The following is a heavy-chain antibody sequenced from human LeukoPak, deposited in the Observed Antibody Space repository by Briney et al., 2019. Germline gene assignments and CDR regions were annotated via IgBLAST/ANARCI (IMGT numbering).Heavy chain of an antibody. V-gene: IGHV4-4*02. CDR1: GGSISSQNW. J-gene: IGHJ6*02. CDR2: IYHGGST. CDR3: ASGVRGYCSGGSCYRYYYYYGMDV. D-gene: IGHD2-15*01. Sequence: KPSETLSLTCAVSGGSISSQNWWTWVRQPPGKGLEWIGEIYHGGSTHHSPSLKSRVTISVDTSKNQFSLKLSSVTAADTAVYYCASGVRGYCSGGSCYRYYYYYGMDVWGQGTTVTVSS.